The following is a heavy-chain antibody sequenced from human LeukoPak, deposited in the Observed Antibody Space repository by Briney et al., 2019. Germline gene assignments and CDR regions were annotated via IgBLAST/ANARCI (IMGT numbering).Heavy chain of an antibody. CDR1: GGTFSSYA. V-gene: IGHV1-69*05. CDR3: ARDPKTSVVVTANYFDY. J-gene: IGHJ4*02. CDR2: LIPIFGTA. Sequence: SVKVSCKASGGTFSSYAIIWVRRAPGRGLEWRGGLIPIFGTANYAQKLQSRVTITTDESTSTAYMELSSLRSEDTAVYYCARDPKTSVVVTANYFDYWGQGTLVTVSS. D-gene: IGHD2-21*02.